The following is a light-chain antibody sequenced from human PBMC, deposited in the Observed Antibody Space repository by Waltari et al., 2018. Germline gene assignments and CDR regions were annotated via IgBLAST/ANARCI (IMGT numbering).Light chain of an antibody. CDR2: GAS. J-gene: IGKJ3*01. CDR1: QSVRTN. V-gene: IGKV3-15*01. Sequence: EIVMTQSPVTMSVSPGEGVTLSCRASQSVRTNLAWFQQKPGQPPRLLISGASTRATGIPARFSGSGSGTEFTLTITGLQSEDFAVYYCHEYEYWPPGTFGPGTKVEIK. CDR3: HEYEYWPPGT.